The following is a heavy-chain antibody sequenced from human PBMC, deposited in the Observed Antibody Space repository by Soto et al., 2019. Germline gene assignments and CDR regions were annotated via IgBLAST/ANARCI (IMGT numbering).Heavy chain of an antibody. CDR3: ARDVVTAVAGSVNWFDP. Sequence: LRLSCAAAGFSLRTYCMQWLRRAPGKGLEWVAFIWYDGTKKFYANSVKGRSTISKDNSNNILYLQMSGLRAEDTAVYYCARDVVTAVAGSVNWFDPWGQGTLVTVSS. D-gene: IGHD6-19*01. CDR1: GFSLRTYC. J-gene: IGHJ5*02. V-gene: IGHV3-33*01. CDR2: IWYDGTKK.